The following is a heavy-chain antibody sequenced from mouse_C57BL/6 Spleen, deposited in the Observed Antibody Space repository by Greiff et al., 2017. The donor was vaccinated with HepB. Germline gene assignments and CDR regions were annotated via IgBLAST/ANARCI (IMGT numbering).Heavy chain of an antibody. V-gene: IGHV14-3*01. CDR2: IDPANGNT. Sequence: VHVKQSVAELVRPGASVKLSCTASGFNIKNTYMHWVKQRPEQGLEWIGRIDPANGNTKYAPKFQGKATITADTSSNTAYLQLSSLTSEDTAIYYCARDSNYPYWYFDVWGTGTTVTVSS. D-gene: IGHD2-5*01. CDR1: GFNIKNTY. CDR3: ARDSNYPYWYFDV. J-gene: IGHJ1*03.